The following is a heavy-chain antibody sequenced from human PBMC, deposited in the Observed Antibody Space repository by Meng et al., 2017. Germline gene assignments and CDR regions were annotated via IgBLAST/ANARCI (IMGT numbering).Heavy chain of an antibody. J-gene: IGHJ1*01. CDR3: AHSPEMATTTKYFQH. CDR2: IYWNDDK. Sequence: QIPLKWSVPSLVNTLQTLTLTCTFSVFSLSTSGWGVGWIRQPPGKDLELLALIYWNDDKRYSPSLKSRLTITKDTSKNQVVLTMTNMDPVDTATYYCAHSPEMATTTKYFQHWGQGTLVTVSS. CDR1: VFSLSTSGWG. D-gene: IGHD5-24*01. V-gene: IGHV2-5*01.